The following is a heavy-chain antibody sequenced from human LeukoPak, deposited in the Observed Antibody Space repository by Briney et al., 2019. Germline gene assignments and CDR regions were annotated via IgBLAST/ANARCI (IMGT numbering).Heavy chain of an antibody. CDR2: TRGSGGST. J-gene: IGHJ4*02. D-gene: IGHD3/OR15-3a*01. CDR3: AKPGLALRYYFDN. V-gene: IGHV3-23*01. CDR1: RFTLSSYA. Sequence: GGSLSLSCAVSRFTLSSYAMSWVRQAPGKGLEWDSATRGSGGSTYYTDSVTGRSSISRHTSKHTLCLQVNSLRTEATVVDYCAKPGLALRYYFDNCGQGTPFTVSS.